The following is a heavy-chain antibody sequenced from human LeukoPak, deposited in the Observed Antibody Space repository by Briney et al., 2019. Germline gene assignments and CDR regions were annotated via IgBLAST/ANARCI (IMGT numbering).Heavy chain of an antibody. CDR3: ARQVVPAEDQNWFDP. V-gene: IGHV5-51*01. Sequence: GESLKTSCKGSGYSFTSYWIGWVRQMPGKGLEWMGIIYPGDSDTRYSPSFQGQVTISADKSISTAYLQWSSLKASDTAMYYCARQVVPAEDQNWFDPWGQGTLVTVSS. CDR1: GYSFTSYW. CDR2: IYPGDSDT. D-gene: IGHD2-2*01. J-gene: IGHJ5*02.